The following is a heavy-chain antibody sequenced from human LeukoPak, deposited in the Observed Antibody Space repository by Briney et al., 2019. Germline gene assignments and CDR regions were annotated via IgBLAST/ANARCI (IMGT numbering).Heavy chain of an antibody. Sequence: SETLSLTCTVSGGSISSYYWSWIRQPPGKGLEWIGYIYYSGSTNYNPSLKSRVTISVDTSKNQFSLKLSSVTAADTAVYYCARTLFHYDFWSGYHQYYFDYWGQGTLVTVFS. CDR3: ARTLFHYDFWSGYHQYYFDY. D-gene: IGHD3-3*01. CDR1: GGSISSYY. CDR2: IYYSGST. J-gene: IGHJ4*02. V-gene: IGHV4-59*01.